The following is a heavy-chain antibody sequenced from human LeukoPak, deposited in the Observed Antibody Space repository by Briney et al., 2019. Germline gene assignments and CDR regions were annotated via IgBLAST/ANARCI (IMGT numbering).Heavy chain of an antibody. CDR2: TYYRSKWSS. V-gene: IGHV6-1*01. J-gene: IGHJ5*02. CDR1: GDSVSSSAS. CDR3: ARDADSSNEWGPFDP. D-gene: IGHD1-1*01. Sequence: SQTLSLTCAISGDSVSSSASWNWIRQSPSRGLDGRGRTYYRSKWSSDYATSVKSRITINADTSKNQFSLQLSSVTPEDTAVYYCARDADSSNEWGPFDPWGQGTLVTVSS.